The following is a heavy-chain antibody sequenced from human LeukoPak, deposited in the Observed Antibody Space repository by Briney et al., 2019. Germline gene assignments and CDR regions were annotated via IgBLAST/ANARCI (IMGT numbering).Heavy chain of an antibody. V-gene: IGHV4-38-2*01. CDR2: IYHSGST. CDR3: ARHSSGWPESWFDP. Sequence: SETLSLTCAVSGYSISSGYYWGWIRQPPGKGLEWIASIYHSGSTYYTPSLKSRVTISIATSKSQFSLNLTSVTAADTAVYYCARHSSGWPESWFDPWGQGTLVTVSS. CDR1: GYSISSGYY. D-gene: IGHD6-19*01. J-gene: IGHJ5*02.